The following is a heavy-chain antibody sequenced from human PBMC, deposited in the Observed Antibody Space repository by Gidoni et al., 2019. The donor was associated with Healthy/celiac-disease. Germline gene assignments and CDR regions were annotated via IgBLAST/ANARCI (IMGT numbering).Heavy chain of an antibody. CDR3: ARTEYYDFWSGDWAFDI. CDR2: IYYSGST. V-gene: IGHV4-39*01. D-gene: IGHD3-3*01. Sequence: QLQLQESGPGLVKPSETLSLTCTVSGGSISSSSYYWGWIRQPPGKGLEWIGSIYYSGSTYYNPSLKSRVSISVDTPKNQFSLKLSSVTAADTAVYYCARTEYYDFWSGDWAFDIWGQGTMVTVSS. J-gene: IGHJ3*02. CDR1: GGSISSSSYY.